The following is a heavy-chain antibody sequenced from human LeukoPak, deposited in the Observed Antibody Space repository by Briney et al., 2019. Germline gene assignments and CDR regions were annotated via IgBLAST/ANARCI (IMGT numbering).Heavy chain of an antibody. CDR3: ATARQYDDFGGYPWYYGLDV. CDR1: GDTLIELA. Sequence: ASVKVSCKVSGDTLIELAIHWVRQAPGKGLEWMGGLDPEDGATMYAQKFEGRVSMTEDTTTDTAYMELSSVRSEDTAVYYCATARQYDDFGGYPWYYGLDVWGQGTTVTVSS. V-gene: IGHV1-24*01. D-gene: IGHD3-3*01. J-gene: IGHJ6*02. CDR2: LDPEDGAT.